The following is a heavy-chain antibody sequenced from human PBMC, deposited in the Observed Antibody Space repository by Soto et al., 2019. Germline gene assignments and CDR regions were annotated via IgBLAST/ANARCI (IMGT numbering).Heavy chain of an antibody. CDR3: AKKGGSSGYFDY. V-gene: IGHV3-23*01. CDR1: GFTFSSYA. Sequence: EVQLLESGGGLVQPGVSLRLSCAASGFTFSSYAMSWVRQAPGKGLEWVSAISGSGGSTYYADSVKGRFTISRDNSKNTLYLQMNSLRAEDTAVYYCAKKGGSSGYFDYWGQGTLVTVSS. CDR2: ISGSGGST. J-gene: IGHJ4*02. D-gene: IGHD1-26*01.